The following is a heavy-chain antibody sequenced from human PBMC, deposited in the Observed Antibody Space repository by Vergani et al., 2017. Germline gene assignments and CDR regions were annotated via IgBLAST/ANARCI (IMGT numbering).Heavy chain of an antibody. CDR2: ISYDGTKK. CDR3: ARDFLTRVTTLDYYYMGV. J-gene: IGHJ6*03. CDR1: GFPFSDYG. V-gene: IGHV3-30*03. Sequence: QVQLVESGGGEVQHGRSLRLSCSAAGFPFSDYGVHWVRQAPGKGLEWVSVISYDGTKKNYADSVKGRFTISRDNSKNTLYLEMNALRAEDTAVYYCARDFLTRVTTLDYYYMGVWGKGTTVTVSS. D-gene: IGHD1-1*01.